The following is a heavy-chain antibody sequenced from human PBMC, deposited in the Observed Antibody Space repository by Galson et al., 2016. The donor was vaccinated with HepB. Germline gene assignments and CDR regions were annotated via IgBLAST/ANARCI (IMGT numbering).Heavy chain of an antibody. CDR1: GFSLSTRGVG. D-gene: IGHD2-21*01. CDR2: IYWDDDK. V-gene: IGHV2-5*02. J-gene: IGHJ6*02. Sequence: PALVKPTQTLTLTCTFSGFSLSTRGVGVGWIRQPPGEALEWLTLIYWDDDKRYNPSLKSRLTVTKDTSKSQVVLTMTNVDSVDTATYYCARAYCGGDCLSYNILYQYGLDVWGQGTTVTVSS. CDR3: ARAYCGGDCLSYNILYQYGLDV.